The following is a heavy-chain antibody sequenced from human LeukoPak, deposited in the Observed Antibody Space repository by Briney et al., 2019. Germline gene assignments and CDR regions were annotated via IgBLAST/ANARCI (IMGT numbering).Heavy chain of an antibody. J-gene: IGHJ5*02. CDR2: ISFDGSNK. Sequence: GGSLRLSCAASGFTFSSYTIHWVRQPPGKGLEWVAVISFDGSNKYYADSVKGRFTISRDNSKNTLYLQMNSLRAEETAIYYCARDKGYSIDQWGQGTLVTVSS. D-gene: IGHD5-18*01. V-gene: IGHV3-30-3*01. CDR1: GFTFSSYT. CDR3: ARDKGYSIDQ.